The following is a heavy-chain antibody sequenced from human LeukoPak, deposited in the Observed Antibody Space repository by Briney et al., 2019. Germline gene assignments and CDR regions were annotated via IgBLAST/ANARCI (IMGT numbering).Heavy chain of an antibody. CDR3: AKAVWDSSGYDY. Sequence: GGSLRLSCAASGFTFSSYAMSWVRQAPGKGLEWVSAISGSGGSTYYADSVKGLFTIYRDNSKNTLYLQMNSLRAEDTAVYYCAKAVWDSSGYDYWGQGTLVTVSS. J-gene: IGHJ4*02. CDR1: GFTFSSYA. CDR2: ISGSGGST. V-gene: IGHV3-23*01. D-gene: IGHD6-19*01.